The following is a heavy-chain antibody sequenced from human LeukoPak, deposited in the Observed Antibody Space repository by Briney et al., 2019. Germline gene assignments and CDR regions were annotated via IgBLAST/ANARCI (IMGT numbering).Heavy chain of an antibody. Sequence: GGSLRLSCAASGCTFSSNAMSWVRQAPGKGLEWVSAISGDVRSTFYADSVKGRFTISRDNSKNTLSLQMNSLKADDAAVYYCVKRVDYSEKYYFDSWGRGTLVTVSS. J-gene: IGHJ4*02. CDR3: VKRVDYSEKYYFDS. V-gene: IGHV3-23*01. CDR1: GCTFSSNA. CDR2: ISGDVRST. D-gene: IGHD4-11*01.